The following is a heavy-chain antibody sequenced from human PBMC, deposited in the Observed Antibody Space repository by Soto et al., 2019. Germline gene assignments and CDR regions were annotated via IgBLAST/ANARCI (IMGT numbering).Heavy chain of an antibody. CDR3: ARGRGYSGDDHYYYFDMDV. CDR2: SIPIFGTA. V-gene: IGHV1-69*13. Sequence: SVKVSCKASGGTFNNYPVTWVRQAPGEGLEWMGGSIPIFGTANYAQKFQGRVTISVDESTSTAYMGLSSLRSEDTAVYYCARGRGYSGDDHYYYFDMDVWGQGTTVTV. CDR1: GGTFNNYP. D-gene: IGHD5-12*01. J-gene: IGHJ6*02.